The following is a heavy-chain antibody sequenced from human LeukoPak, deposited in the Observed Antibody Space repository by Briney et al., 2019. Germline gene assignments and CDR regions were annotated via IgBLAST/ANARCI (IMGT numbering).Heavy chain of an antibody. Sequence: GRSLRLSCAASGFTFSSYGMHWVRQAPGKGLEWVAVIWYDGSNKYYADSVKGRFTISRDNSKNTLYLQMNSLRAEDTAVYYCAGGALYSSSWFDYWGQGTLVTVSS. CDR3: AGGALYSSSWFDY. CDR2: IWYDGSNK. CDR1: GFTFSSYG. D-gene: IGHD6-13*01. V-gene: IGHV3-33*01. J-gene: IGHJ4*02.